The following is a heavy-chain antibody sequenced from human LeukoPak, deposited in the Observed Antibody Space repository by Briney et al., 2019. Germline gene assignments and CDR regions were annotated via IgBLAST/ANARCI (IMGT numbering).Heavy chain of an antibody. CDR3: ARVSITGTTVAFDY. CDR2: ISSSGSTI. V-gene: IGHV3-11*04. D-gene: IGHD1-7*01. Sequence: PGGSLRLSXAASGFTFSDYYMSWIRQAPGKGLEWVSYISSSGSTIYYADSVKGRFTISRDNAKNSLYLQMNSLRAEDTAVYYCARVSITGTTVAFDYWGQGTLVTVSS. CDR1: GFTFSDYY. J-gene: IGHJ4*02.